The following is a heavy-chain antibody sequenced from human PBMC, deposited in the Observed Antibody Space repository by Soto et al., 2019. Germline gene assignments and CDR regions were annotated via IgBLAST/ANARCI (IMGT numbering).Heavy chain of an antibody. CDR2: ISSSSSYI. Sequence: PGGSLRLSCAASGFTFSSYSMNWVRQAPGKGLEWVSSISSSSSYIYYADSVKGRFTISRDNAKNSLYLQMNSLRAEDTAVYYCARDFYNWNCLFDYWGQGTLVTVSS. V-gene: IGHV3-21*01. CDR3: ARDFYNWNCLFDY. CDR1: GFTFSSYS. D-gene: IGHD1-7*01. J-gene: IGHJ4*02.